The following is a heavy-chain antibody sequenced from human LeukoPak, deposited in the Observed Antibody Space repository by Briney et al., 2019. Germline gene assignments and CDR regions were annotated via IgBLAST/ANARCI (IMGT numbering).Heavy chain of an antibody. V-gene: IGHV3-23*01. CDR3: ASTYGDRDYYYYYMDV. D-gene: IGHD4-17*01. CDR2: ISGSGSTT. J-gene: IGHJ6*03. CDR1: GFTFSSYA. Sequence: GGSLRLSCAASGFTFSSYAMNWVRQAPGKGLEWVSAISGSGSTTYYADSVKGRFTISRDNSKNTLYLQMNSLRAEDTAVYYCASTYGDRDYYYYYMDVWGKGTTVTISS.